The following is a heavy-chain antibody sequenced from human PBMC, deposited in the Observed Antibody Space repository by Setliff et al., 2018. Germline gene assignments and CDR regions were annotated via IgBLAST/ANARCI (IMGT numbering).Heavy chain of an antibody. D-gene: IGHD3-3*01. CDR3: AGQGPIFGSGLIPGFDQ. CDR2: VXXXXXXX. J-gene: IGHJ4*02. V-gene: IGHV3-23*01. CDR1: GLTFNSYA. Sequence: GSLRLSCAASGLTFNSYAMSWVRQAPGKGLEWVSXVXXXXXXXXXXXXXXXXXXTSXXXXKNTLSLQMSSLRTEDTAIYFCAGQGPIFGSGLIPGFDQWGQGTMVTVSS.